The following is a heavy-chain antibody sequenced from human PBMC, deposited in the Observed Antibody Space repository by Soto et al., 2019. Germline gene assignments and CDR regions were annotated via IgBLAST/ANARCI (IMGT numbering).Heavy chain of an antibody. CDR1: GGSISSSSYY. Sequence: SETLSLTCTVSGGSISSSSYYWVWLRQPPGKGLEWIGSIYYSGSTYYNPSLKSRVTISVDTSKNQFSLKLSSVTAADTAVYYCARHFAAAAVNYFDYWGQGTLVTVSS. V-gene: IGHV4-39*01. CDR2: IYYSGST. J-gene: IGHJ4*02. CDR3: ARHFAAAAVNYFDY. D-gene: IGHD6-13*01.